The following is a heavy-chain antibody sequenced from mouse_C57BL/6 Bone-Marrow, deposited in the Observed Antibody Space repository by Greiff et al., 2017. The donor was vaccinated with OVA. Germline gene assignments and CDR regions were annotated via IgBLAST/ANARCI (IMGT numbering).Heavy chain of an antibody. J-gene: IGHJ4*01. V-gene: IGHV5-4*01. CDR3: ARDQTRYAMDY. Sequence: DVKLVESGGGLVKPGGSLKLSCAASGFTFSSYAMSWVRQTPEKSLEWVATISDGGSYTYYPDNVKGRFTISRDNAKNNQYLQMSHLKSEDTAMYYCARDQTRYAMDYWGQGTSVTVSS. CDR1: GFTFSSYA. CDR2: ISDGGSYT.